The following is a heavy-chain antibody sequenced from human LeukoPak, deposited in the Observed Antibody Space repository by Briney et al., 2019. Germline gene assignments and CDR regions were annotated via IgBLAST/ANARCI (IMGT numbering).Heavy chain of an antibody. Sequence: GGSLRLSCAASGFTFSSYAMSWVRQAPGKGLEWVSAISGSGGSTYYADSVKGRFTISRDNSKNTLYLQMNSLRAEDTAVYYCAKLPYGSGSYYNGYVDYWGQGTLVTVSS. V-gene: IGHV3-23*01. CDR1: GFTFSSYA. CDR2: ISGSGGST. J-gene: IGHJ4*02. D-gene: IGHD3-10*01. CDR3: AKLPYGSGSYYNGYVDY.